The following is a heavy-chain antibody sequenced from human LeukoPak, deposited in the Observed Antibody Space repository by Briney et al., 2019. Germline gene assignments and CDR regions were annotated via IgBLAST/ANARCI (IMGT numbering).Heavy chain of an antibody. J-gene: IGHJ5*02. D-gene: IGHD1-26*01. CDR3: AKSGSYSRWFDP. Sequence: PGGSLRLSCAASGFTFSSYGMSWVRQAPGKGLEWVSAISATGGTTYYADSVKGRFTISRDNSKNTLYLQMNSLRAEDTAIYYCAKSGSYSRWFDPWGQGTLVTVSS. CDR1: GFTFSSYG. V-gene: IGHV3-23*01. CDR2: ISATGGTT.